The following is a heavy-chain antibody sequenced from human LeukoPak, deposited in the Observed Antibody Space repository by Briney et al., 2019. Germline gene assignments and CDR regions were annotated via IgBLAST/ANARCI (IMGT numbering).Heavy chain of an antibody. V-gene: IGHV1-18*01. Sequence: ASVKVSCKASGYTFTSYGISWVRQAPGQGLEWMGWISAYNGNTNYAQKLQGRVTMTTDTSTSTAYMELRSLRSDDTAVYYCARDLEILWFGELIGYFDYWGQGTLVTVSS. CDR1: GYTFTSYG. D-gene: IGHD3-10*01. CDR3: ARDLEILWFGELIGYFDY. J-gene: IGHJ4*02. CDR2: ISAYNGNT.